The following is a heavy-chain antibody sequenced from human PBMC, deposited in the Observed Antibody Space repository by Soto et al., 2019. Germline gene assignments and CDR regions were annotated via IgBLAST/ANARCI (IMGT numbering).Heavy chain of an antibody. CDR2: IYYSGST. V-gene: IGHV4-39*01. CDR1: GGSISSSSYY. D-gene: IGHD3-16*01. CDR3: GSYYDDAFDI. Sequence: SETLSLTCTVSGGSISSSSYYWGWIRQPPGKGLEWIGSIYYSGSTYYNPSLKSRVTISVDTSKNQFSLKLSSVTAADTAVYYCGSYYDDAFDIWGQGKMVTVSS. J-gene: IGHJ3*02.